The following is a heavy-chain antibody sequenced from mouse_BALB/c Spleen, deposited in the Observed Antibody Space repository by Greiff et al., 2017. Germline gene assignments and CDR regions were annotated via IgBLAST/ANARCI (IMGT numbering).Heavy chain of an antibody. Sequence: QVQLQQSGAELMKPGASVKISCKATGYTFSSYWIEWVKQRPGHGLEWIGEILPGSGSTNYNEKFKGKATFTADTSSNTAYMQLSSLTSEDSAVYYCARKGMITTGGYFDYWGQGTTLTVSS. V-gene: IGHV1-9*01. J-gene: IGHJ2*01. CDR2: ILPGSGST. D-gene: IGHD2-4*01. CDR3: ARKGMITTGGYFDY. CDR1: GYTFSSYW.